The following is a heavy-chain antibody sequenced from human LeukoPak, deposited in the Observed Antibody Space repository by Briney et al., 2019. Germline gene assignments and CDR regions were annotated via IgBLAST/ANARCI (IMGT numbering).Heavy chain of an antibody. V-gene: IGHV3-11*01. CDR2: ISSSGSTI. J-gene: IGHJ3*02. CDR3: VRPALPSAFDI. Sequence: GGSLRLSCAASGFTFSDYYMSWIRQAPGKGLEWVSYISSSGSTIYYADSVKGRFTISGDNAKNSLYLQMNSLRAEDTAVYYCVRPALPSAFDIWGQGTMVTVSS. CDR1: GFTFSDYY.